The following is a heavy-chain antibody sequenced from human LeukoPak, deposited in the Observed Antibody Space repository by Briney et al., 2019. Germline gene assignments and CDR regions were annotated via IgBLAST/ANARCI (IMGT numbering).Heavy chain of an antibody. Sequence: GRSLRLSCGASGFTFKHYGMHWVRQAPGKGLEWVAVIWYDGSNTFYADSVKGRFTISRDNSNNTLYLQVNSLRAEDTAVYYCARDLYGGNSASWVDFWGQGTLVTVSS. V-gene: IGHV3-33*01. D-gene: IGHD4-23*01. J-gene: IGHJ5*01. CDR3: ARDLYGGNSASWVDF. CDR2: IWYDGSNT. CDR1: GFTFKHYG.